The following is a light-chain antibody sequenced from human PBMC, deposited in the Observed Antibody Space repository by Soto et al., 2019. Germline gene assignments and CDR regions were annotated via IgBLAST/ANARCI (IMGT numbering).Light chain of an antibody. CDR1: QSVSSY. Sequence: EIVLRQSPATLSLSPGERATLSCRGSQSVSSYLACYQQKPGQAPRLLIYHASNRATGIPARFSGSGSGKDFYIPISSLEPEDFAVYYCQQRSNWLALTFGGGTTVDIK. V-gene: IGKV3-11*01. J-gene: IGKJ4*01. CDR3: QQRSNWLALT. CDR2: HAS.